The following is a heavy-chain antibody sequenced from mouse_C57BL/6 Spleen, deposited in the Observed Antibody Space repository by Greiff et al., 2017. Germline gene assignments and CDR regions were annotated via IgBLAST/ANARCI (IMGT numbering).Heavy chain of an antibody. D-gene: IGHD2-12*01. CDR2: IHPNSGST. J-gene: IGHJ2*01. V-gene: IGHV1-64*01. CDR3: ARYEDKRSPFFDY. CDR1: GYTFTSYW. Sequence: QVQLQQSGAELVKPGASVKLSCKASGYTFTSYWMHWVKQRPGQGLEWIGMIHPNSGSTNYNEKFKSKATLTVDKSSSTAYMQLSSLTSEDSAVYYCARYEDKRSPFFDYWGQGTTLTVSS.